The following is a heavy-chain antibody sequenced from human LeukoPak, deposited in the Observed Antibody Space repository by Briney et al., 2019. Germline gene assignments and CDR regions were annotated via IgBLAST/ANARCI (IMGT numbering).Heavy chain of an antibody. CDR3: ARESFPSYYDFWSSKNAFDI. Sequence: SETLSLTCTVSGGSISSGSYYWSWIRQPAGKGLEWIGRIYTSGSTNYNPSLKSRVTISVDTSKNQFSLKLSSVTAADTAVYYCARESFPSYYDFWSSKNAFDIWGQGTMVTVSS. CDR1: GGSISSGSYY. V-gene: IGHV4-61*02. J-gene: IGHJ3*02. CDR2: IYTSGST. D-gene: IGHD3-3*01.